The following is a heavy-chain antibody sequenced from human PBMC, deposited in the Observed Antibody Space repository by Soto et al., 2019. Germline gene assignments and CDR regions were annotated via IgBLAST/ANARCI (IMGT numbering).Heavy chain of an antibody. J-gene: IGHJ4*02. CDR2: IIPIFGTA. CDR1: GGTFSSYA. Sequence: QVQLVQSGAEVQKPGSSVKVSCKASGGTFSSYAISWVRQAPGQGLEWMGGIIPIFGTANYAQKFQGRVTITADESTSTAYMELSSLRSEDTAVYYCARRRVRGLVGATTGYYFDYWGQGTLVTVSS. CDR3: ARRRVRGLVGATTGYYFDY. V-gene: IGHV1-69*01. D-gene: IGHD1-26*01.